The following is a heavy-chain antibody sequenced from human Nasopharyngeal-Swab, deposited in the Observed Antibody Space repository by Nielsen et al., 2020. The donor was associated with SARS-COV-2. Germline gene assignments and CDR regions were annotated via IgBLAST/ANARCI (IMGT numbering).Heavy chain of an antibody. V-gene: IGHV1-24*01. D-gene: IGHD3-10*01. CDR2: FDPEDGET. Sequence: ASVKVSCKVSGYTLTELSMHWVRQAPGKGLEWMGGFDPEDGETIYTQKFQGRATMTEDTSTDTAYMELSSLRSEDTAVYYCATDRRVTLSHYFDYWGQGTLVTVSS. J-gene: IGHJ4*02. CDR1: GYTLTELS. CDR3: ATDRRVTLSHYFDY.